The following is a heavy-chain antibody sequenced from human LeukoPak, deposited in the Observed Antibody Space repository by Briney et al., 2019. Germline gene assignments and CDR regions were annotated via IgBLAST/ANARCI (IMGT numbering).Heavy chain of an antibody. CDR3: ARDHDYGPDY. CDR2: IKPDSGAT. Sequence: ASVKVSCKASGGTFSNYAFSWLRQAPGQGLEWMGWIKPDSGATNFAQNFQGRVTMTSDTSINTAYMELSSLTSDDTAMYYCARDHDYGPDYWGQGTLVTVSA. CDR1: GGTFSNYA. J-gene: IGHJ4*02. D-gene: IGHD4/OR15-4a*01. V-gene: IGHV1-2*02.